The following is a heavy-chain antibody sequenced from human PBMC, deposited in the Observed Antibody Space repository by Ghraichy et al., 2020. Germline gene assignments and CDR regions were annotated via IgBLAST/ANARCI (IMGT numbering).Heavy chain of an antibody. Sequence: SETLSLTCTVSGGSISSSTSYRGWIRQPPGKGLEWIGSMYFGGSTYYNPSLKSRITMSVDTSKNQFSLKLSSVTAADMAVYYCAIAPDYWGQGTLVTVSS. CDR2: MYFGGST. V-gene: IGHV4-39*07. J-gene: IGHJ4*02. CDR3: AIAPDY. CDR1: GGSISSSTSY.